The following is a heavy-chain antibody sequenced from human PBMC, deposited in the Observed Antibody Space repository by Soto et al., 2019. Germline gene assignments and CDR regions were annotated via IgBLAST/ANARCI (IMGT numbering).Heavy chain of an antibody. CDR1: GFTFSSYS. J-gene: IGHJ3*02. D-gene: IGHD6-13*01. Sequence: GGSLRLSCAASGFTFSSYSMNWVRQAPGKGLEWVSSISSSSSYIYYADSVKGRFTISRDNAKNSLYLQMNSLRAEDTAVYYCATYSSSWYLPRHDAFDIRGQGTMVTV. CDR3: ATYSSSWYLPRHDAFDI. CDR2: ISSSSSYI. V-gene: IGHV3-21*01.